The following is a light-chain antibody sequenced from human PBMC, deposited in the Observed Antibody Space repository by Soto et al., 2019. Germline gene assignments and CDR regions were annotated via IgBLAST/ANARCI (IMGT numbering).Light chain of an antibody. CDR3: QQSYRTPWT. Sequence: DIQMTQSPSSLSASVGDRVTISCRASQSVGTYLNWYHQKPGTAPRLLISRASTVKSGVPPRFSGNGSGRDFTLIISSLRPEDIGTYFCQQSYRTPWTFGPGTKVEIK. V-gene: IGKV1-39*01. J-gene: IGKJ1*01. CDR1: QSVGTY. CDR2: RAS.